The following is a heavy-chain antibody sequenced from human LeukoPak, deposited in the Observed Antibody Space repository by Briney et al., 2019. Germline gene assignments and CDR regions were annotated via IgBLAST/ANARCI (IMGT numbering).Heavy chain of an antibody. V-gene: IGHV3-23*01. CDR1: GFTIATYD. J-gene: IGHJ4*02. D-gene: IGHD3-22*01. CDR2: ISGNGRGT. Sequence: GGSLRLSCAASGFTIATYDMSWVRQAPGKGLEWVSAISGNGRGTYYADSVRGRFNISRDNSNNMVYLQMNSLRAEDTALYFCAKETFYYDGTGYYHDGYFDHWGQGAQVSVSS. CDR3: AKETFYYDGTGYYHDGYFDH.